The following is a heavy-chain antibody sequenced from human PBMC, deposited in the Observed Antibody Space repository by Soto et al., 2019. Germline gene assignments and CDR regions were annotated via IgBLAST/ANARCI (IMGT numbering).Heavy chain of an antibody. CDR2: VYSTGGV. V-gene: IGHV4-4*07. CDR1: GDSIGRFY. Sequence: QVQLHESGPGLVKPSETLSLTCNVSGDSIGRFYWSWIRQSAGKGLEWIGRVYSTGGVTYNPALKGRVTISLDRSNNHVSLEMNSVTAADTAVYFCARDLSGTGLGIWGRGTRVSVSS. CDR3: ARDLSGTGLGI. D-gene: IGHD1-26*01. J-gene: IGHJ6*02.